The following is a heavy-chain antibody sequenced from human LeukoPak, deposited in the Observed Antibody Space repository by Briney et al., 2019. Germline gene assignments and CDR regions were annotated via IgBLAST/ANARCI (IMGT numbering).Heavy chain of an antibody. CDR2: IIPIFGTA. CDR3: ARGEYQLQGPYYYYMDV. CDR1: GGTFSSYA. Sequence: SVKVSCKASGGTFSSYAISWVRQAPGQGLEWMGGIIPIFGTANYAQKFQGRVTITTDESTSTAYMELSSLRSEDTAVYYCARGEYQLQGPYYYYMDVWGKGTTVTVSS. V-gene: IGHV1-69*05. J-gene: IGHJ6*03. D-gene: IGHD2-2*01.